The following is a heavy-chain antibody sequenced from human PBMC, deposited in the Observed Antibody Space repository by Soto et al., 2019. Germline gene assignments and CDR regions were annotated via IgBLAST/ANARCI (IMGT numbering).Heavy chain of an antibody. Sequence: QVQLQQWGAGLLKPSETLSLTCAVYGGSFSGYYWSWIRQPPGKGLEWIGEINHSGSTNYNPSLKSRVTISVDTSKNQFSLKLSSVTAADTAVYYCASAGITMVRAIFDYWGQGTLVTVSS. CDR2: INHSGST. CDR1: GGSFSGYY. CDR3: ASAGITMVRAIFDY. J-gene: IGHJ4*02. V-gene: IGHV4-34*01. D-gene: IGHD3-10*01.